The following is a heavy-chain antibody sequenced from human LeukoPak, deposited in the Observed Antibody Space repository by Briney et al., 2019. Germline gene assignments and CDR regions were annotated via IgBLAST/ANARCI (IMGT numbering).Heavy chain of an antibody. CDR2: ISGSGGST. CDR1: GFTFSSYA. Sequence: GGSLRFSCAASGFTFSSYAMSWVRQAPGKGLEWVSAISGSGGSTYYADSVKGRFTISRDNSKNTLYLQMNSLRAEDTAVYYCAKASTGTTHNWFDPWGQGTLVTVSS. J-gene: IGHJ5*02. D-gene: IGHD1-1*01. CDR3: AKASTGTTHNWFDP. V-gene: IGHV3-23*01.